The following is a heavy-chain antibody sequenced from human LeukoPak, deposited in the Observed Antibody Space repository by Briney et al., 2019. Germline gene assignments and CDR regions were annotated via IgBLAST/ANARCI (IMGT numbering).Heavy chain of an antibody. J-gene: IGHJ5*02. Sequence: GASVKVSCKASGYTFTGYYMHWVRQAPGQGLEWMGWINPNSGGTNYAQKFQGRVTMTRDTSISAAYMELSRLRSDDTAVYYCARDPLRVVVVPAAILGNWFDPWGQGTLVTVSS. V-gene: IGHV1-2*02. CDR3: ARDPLRVVVVPAAILGNWFDP. CDR1: GYTFTGYY. D-gene: IGHD2-2*02. CDR2: INPNSGGT.